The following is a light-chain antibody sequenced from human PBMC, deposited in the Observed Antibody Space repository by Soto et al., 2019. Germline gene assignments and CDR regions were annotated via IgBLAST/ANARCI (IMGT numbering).Light chain of an antibody. CDR2: AAS. Sequence: EIVLTQSPGTLSLSPGDGATLSCRASESLRGNYLAWYQQKPGQPPRLLIYAASIRATGIPDRFSGSGSRTDSPITIRRLEADDFAMYFWHHYGSPPRTFGQGTKVEIK. V-gene: IGKV3-20*01. CDR3: HHYGSPPRT. CDR1: ESLRGNY. J-gene: IGKJ1*01.